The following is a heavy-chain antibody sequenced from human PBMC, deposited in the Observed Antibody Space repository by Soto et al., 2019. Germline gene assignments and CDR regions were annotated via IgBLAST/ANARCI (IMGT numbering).Heavy chain of an antibody. V-gene: IGHV4-4*07. Sequence: SDTLSLTCTVSGGSLTRYYWSWIRQPAGKGLEWIGRVSTSVNVVSNASLRSRLTISVDTSKNQFSLRLTSVTAADKVVYYCATDRIDCXSLDSRDLDYRGQGA. CDR1: GGSLTRYY. J-gene: IGHJ4*02. CDR3: ATDRIDCXSLDSRDLDY. CDR2: VSTSVNV. D-gene: IGHD3-22*01.